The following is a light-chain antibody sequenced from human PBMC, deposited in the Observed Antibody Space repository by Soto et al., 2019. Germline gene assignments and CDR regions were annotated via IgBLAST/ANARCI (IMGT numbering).Light chain of an antibody. J-gene: IGKJ5*01. CDR1: RSVSSY. Sequence: IDLTQSPATLSLSPGESATLSCRATRSVSSYLAWYQQKPGQAPRLLIYDASSRPTDIPARFSGSGSGTDFTLTISSLEPEDFALYYCQQRSNWPITFGQGTRLENK. CDR2: DAS. V-gene: IGKV3-11*01. CDR3: QQRSNWPIT.